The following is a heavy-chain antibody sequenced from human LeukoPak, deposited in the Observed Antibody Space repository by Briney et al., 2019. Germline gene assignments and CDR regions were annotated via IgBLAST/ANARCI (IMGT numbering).Heavy chain of an antibody. D-gene: IGHD6-13*01. CDR3: AREGQQSYGMDV. J-gene: IGHJ6*02. V-gene: IGHV3-7*05. CDR2: IKQGGSEK. CDR1: GFTFSNYW. Sequence: ETGGSLRLSCAASGFTFSNYWITWVRQAPGKGLEWVANIKQGGSEKHYVDSVKGRFTISRDDARNSLYLQMNSLRIEDTAVYYCAREGQQSYGMDVWGQGTTVTVSS.